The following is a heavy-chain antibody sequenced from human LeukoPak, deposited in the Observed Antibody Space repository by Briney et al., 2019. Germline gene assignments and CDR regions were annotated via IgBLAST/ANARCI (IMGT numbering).Heavy chain of an antibody. CDR1: GFSFSNYG. J-gene: IGHJ6*03. CDR2: IRYDGSNK. CDR3: AREVSFRGEFPTFYYYYYIDV. D-gene: IGHD3-10*01. Sequence: PGGSLRLSCAASGFSFSNYGMHWVRQAPGKGLEWVAFIRYDGSNKYYADSVKGRFTISRDNSKNTLYLQMNSLRAEDSAVYYCAREVSFRGEFPTFYYYYYIDVWGKGTTVTVSS. V-gene: IGHV3-30*02.